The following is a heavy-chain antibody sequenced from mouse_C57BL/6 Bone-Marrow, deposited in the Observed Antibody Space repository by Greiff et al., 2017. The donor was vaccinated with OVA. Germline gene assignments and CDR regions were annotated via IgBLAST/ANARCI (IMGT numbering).Heavy chain of an antibody. Sequence: VKVVESGPGLVAPSQSLSITCTVSGFSLTSYGVHWVRQPPGKGLEWLVVIWSDGSTTYNSALKSRLSISKDNSKSQVFLKMNSLQTDDTAMYYCARQPGSSYDWYFDVWGTGTTVTVSS. V-gene: IGHV2-6-1*01. CDR1: GFSLTSYG. D-gene: IGHD1-1*01. CDR3: ARQPGSSYDWYFDV. CDR2: IWSDGST. J-gene: IGHJ1*03.